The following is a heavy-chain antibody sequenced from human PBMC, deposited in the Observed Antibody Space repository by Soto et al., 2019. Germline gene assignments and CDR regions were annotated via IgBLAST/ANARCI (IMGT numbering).Heavy chain of an antibody. CDR3: AKDGCSSTSCYGGGYYYYYYMDV. V-gene: IGHV3-23*01. D-gene: IGHD2-2*01. Sequence: VGSLRLSWAASGFTFSSYAMSWVRQAPGKGLKWVTAISGSGGSIYYADCVMGRFTISRDNSKNTLYLQMNSLRAEDTAVYYCAKDGCSSTSCYGGGYYYYYYMDVWGKGTTVTVSS. CDR1: GFTFSSYA. J-gene: IGHJ6*03. CDR2: ISGSGGSI.